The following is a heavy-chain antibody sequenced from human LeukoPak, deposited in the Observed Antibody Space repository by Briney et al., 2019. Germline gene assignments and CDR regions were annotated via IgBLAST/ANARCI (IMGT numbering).Heavy chain of an antibody. CDR1: GFTFDDYA. J-gene: IGHJ3*02. CDR2: ISWNSGSI. D-gene: IGHD6-19*01. Sequence: PGRSLRLSCAASGFTFDDYAMHWGRHARGKGLEWVSGISWNSGSIGYADSVKGRFTISRDNAKNSLYLQMNSLRAEDMALYYCAKGAVAATWNDAFDIWGQGTMVTVSS. V-gene: IGHV3-9*03. CDR3: AKGAVAATWNDAFDI.